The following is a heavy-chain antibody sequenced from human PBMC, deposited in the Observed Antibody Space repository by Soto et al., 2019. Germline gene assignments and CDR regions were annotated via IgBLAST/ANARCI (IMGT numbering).Heavy chain of an antibody. CDR2: MNPNSGNT. CDR1: GYTFTSYD. J-gene: IGHJ4*02. Sequence: QVHLVQSGAEVKKPGTSVKVSCKASGYTFTSYDINWVRQATGQGLEWVGWMNPNSGNTGYAQKFQGRVTMTRNTSISTAYRELGSLTSEDAAVYYGARGWEVPAASIDYWGQGTLVTVSS. CDR3: ARGWEVPAASIDY. V-gene: IGHV1-8*01. D-gene: IGHD2-2*01.